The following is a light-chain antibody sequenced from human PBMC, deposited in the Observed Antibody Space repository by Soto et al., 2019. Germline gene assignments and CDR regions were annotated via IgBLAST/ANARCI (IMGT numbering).Light chain of an antibody. J-gene: IGKJ4*01. CDR2: WAS. Sequence: DIVMTQSPDSLAVSLGERPTINCKSSQSVLYSSNNKNYLAWYQQKPGQPPKLLIYWASTRESGVPVRFSGSGSGTDFTLTISSLQAEDVAVYYCQQYYSTPLTFGGGTKVEIK. CDR3: QQYYSTPLT. CDR1: QSVLYSSNNKNY. V-gene: IGKV4-1*01.